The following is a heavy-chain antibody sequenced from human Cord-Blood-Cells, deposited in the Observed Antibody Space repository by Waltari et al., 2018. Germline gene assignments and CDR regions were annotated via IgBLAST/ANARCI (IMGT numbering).Heavy chain of an antibody. CDR1: GGTFSSYP. J-gene: IGHJ3*02. V-gene: IGHV1-69*06. Sequence: QVQLVQSGAEVKKTGSSVKVSCKASGGTFSSYPNSWVRQTPGQGLEGMGGIIPIFVTANYAQKFQGRFTITADKSPSTAYMELSSLRSEDTAVYYCARVGRWLQLRAFDIWGQGTMVTVSS. D-gene: IGHD5-12*01. CDR3: ARVGRWLQLRAFDI. CDR2: IIPIFVTA.